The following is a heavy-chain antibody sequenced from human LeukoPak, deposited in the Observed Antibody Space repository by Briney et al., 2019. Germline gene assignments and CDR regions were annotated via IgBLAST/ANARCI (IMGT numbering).Heavy chain of an antibody. V-gene: IGHV3-48*03. J-gene: IGHJ6*02. CDR3: ASEPELLSYGMDV. Sequence: GGSLRLSCAASGFTFSSYEVNWVRQAPGKGLEWVSYISSSGSTIYYADSVKGRFTISRDNAKNSLYLQMNSLRAEDTAVYYCASEPELLSYGMDVWGQGTTVTVSS. CDR1: GFTFSSYE. D-gene: IGHD2-2*01. CDR2: ISSSGSTI.